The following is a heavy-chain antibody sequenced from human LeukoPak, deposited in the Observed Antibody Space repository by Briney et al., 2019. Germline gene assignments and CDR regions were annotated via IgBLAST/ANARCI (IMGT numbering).Heavy chain of an antibody. V-gene: IGHV3-30-3*01. CDR3: TRVGYIDEGIDY. CDR1: GFTFRKYP. J-gene: IGHJ4*02. Sequence: GGSLRLSCAASGFTFRKYPMQWVRQAPGKGLEWVADISYDGASKHYVDSVEGRFTISRDNSKNMLYLQMNSLSAEDTAIYYCTRVGYIDEGIDYWGQGTLVTVSS. D-gene: IGHD5-24*01. CDR2: ISYDGASK.